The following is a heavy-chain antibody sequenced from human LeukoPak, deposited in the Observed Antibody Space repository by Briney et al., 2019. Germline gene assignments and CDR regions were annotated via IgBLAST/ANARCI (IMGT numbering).Heavy chain of an antibody. D-gene: IGHD6-13*01. V-gene: IGHV1-69*05. J-gene: IGHJ4*02. CDR2: IIPIFGTA. CDR3: ARAGIAAAGTNLIDY. Sequence: GASVKVSCKASGGTFSSYAISWVRQAPGQGLEWMGGIIPIFGTANYAQKFQGRVTITTDESTSTAYMELSSLRSEDTAVYYCARAGIAAAGTNLIDYWGQGTLVTVSS. CDR1: GGTFSSYA.